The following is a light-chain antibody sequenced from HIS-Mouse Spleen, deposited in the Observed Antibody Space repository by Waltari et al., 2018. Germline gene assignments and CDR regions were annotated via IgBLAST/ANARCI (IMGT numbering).Light chain of an antibody. Sequence: QSALTQPRSVSGSPGQSVTISCTGTSSDVGGYNYVSWYQQHPGKAPKRMIYDVSKRPSGVPDRFSGSKSGNTASRTISGLQAEDEADYYCCSYAGSYTGVFGTGTKVTV. CDR1: SSDVGGYNY. J-gene: IGLJ1*01. CDR2: DVS. V-gene: IGLV2-11*01. CDR3: CSYAGSYTGV.